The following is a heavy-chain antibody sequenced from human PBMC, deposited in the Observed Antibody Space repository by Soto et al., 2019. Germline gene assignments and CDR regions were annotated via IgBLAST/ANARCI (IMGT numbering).Heavy chain of an antibody. CDR2: ISGSGGST. J-gene: IGHJ4*02. CDR3: ARHQDSNTWYIYPIDY. Sequence: GGSLRLSCAASGFTFSNYAMSWVRQAPGKGLEWVLGISGSGGSTFYADSVKGRFTISRDNSKNMLFLQMNSLRAEDTAVYYCARHQDSNTWYIYPIDYWGQGTLVTVSS. V-gene: IGHV3-23*01. D-gene: IGHD6-13*01. CDR1: GFTFSNYA.